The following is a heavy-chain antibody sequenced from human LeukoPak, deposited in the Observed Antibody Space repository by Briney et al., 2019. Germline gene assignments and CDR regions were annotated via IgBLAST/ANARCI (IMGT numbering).Heavy chain of an antibody. CDR3: AKDGGVRGPDYYYMDV. V-gene: IGHV3-30*02. Sequence: GGSLRLSCAASGFTFSSYGMHWVRQAPGKGLEWVAFIRYDGSYKKYADSVKGRFTISRDNSKNTLYLQMNSLRAEDTAVYYCAKDGGVRGPDYYYMDVWGKGTTVTISS. CDR1: GFTFSSYG. D-gene: IGHD3-10*01. CDR2: IRYDGSYK. J-gene: IGHJ6*03.